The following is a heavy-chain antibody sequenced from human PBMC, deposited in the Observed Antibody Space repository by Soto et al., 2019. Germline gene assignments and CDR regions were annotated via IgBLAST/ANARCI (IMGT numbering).Heavy chain of an antibody. V-gene: IGHV4-39*01. CDR2: IYYSGST. Sequence: PSETLSLTCVVSGGSISSSSYYWGWIRQPPGKGLEWIGSIYYSGSTYYNPSLKSRVTISVDTSKNQFSLKLSSVTAADTAVYYCARPDAAARDDEYFQHWGQGTLVTVSS. CDR3: ARPDAAARDDEYFQH. J-gene: IGHJ1*01. D-gene: IGHD6-13*01. CDR1: GGSISSSSYY.